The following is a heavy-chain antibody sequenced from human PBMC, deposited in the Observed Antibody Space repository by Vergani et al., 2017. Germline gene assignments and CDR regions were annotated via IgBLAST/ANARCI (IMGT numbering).Heavy chain of an antibody. J-gene: IGHJ4*02. V-gene: IGHV1-46*03. CDR2: ISPDGFST. CDR3: AIEPPLTGLFDY. Sequence: QVQLVQSGAEVGKPGASVKISCKASGYTFTAYYLHWVRQAPEQGLEWVGVISPDGFSTFYAQKFQGRVTITRDTSTSTVYVDVTSLRSDDTVVYYCAIEPPLTGLFDYLGQGALVTVSS. D-gene: IGHD1-14*01. CDR1: GYTFTAYY.